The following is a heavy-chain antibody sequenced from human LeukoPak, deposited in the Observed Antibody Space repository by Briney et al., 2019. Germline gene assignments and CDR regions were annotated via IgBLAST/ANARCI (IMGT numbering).Heavy chain of an antibody. CDR3: VSQQLAPP. CDR1: GFAFSNYW. D-gene: IGHD5-24*01. J-gene: IGHJ5*02. CDR2: IKEDGSIE. V-gene: IGHV3-7*01. Sequence: PGGSLRLSCAASGFAFSNYWMSWVRQAPGKGLEWVANIKEDGSIEDYVDSVKGRFTVSRDNAKNSLCLQMNSLRVKDTAVYYCVSQQLAPPWGQGTLVTVSS.